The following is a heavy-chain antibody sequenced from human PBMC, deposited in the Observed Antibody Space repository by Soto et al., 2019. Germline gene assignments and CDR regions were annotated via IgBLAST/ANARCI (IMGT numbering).Heavy chain of an antibody. V-gene: IGHV1-8*01. D-gene: IGHD3-16*01. CDR3: ARTLFPYYDYIWGSEWDWFDP. Sequence: QVQLVQSGAEVKKPGASVKVSCKASGYTFTSYDINWVRKATGQGLEWMGWMNPNRGNTGYAQKFQGRVTMTRNTFISTAYMELSSLRSEDTAVYYCARTLFPYYDYIWGSEWDWFDPWGQGTLVTVSS. J-gene: IGHJ5*02. CDR2: MNPNRGNT. CDR1: GYTFTSYD.